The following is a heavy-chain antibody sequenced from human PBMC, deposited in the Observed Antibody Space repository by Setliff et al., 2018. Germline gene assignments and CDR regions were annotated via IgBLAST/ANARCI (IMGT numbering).Heavy chain of an antibody. J-gene: IGHJ5*01. CDR3: CMIFIASIIPYNCHPLQPLA. D-gene: IGHD1-20*01. CDR1: GYTFTGYF. Sequence: GASVKVSCKASGYTFTGYFIHWLRQAPGQGLEWLGRINPNKDVTKYAQKFQDRILMTKDTSLNTVYMELRSLRSDDTALHGVCMIFIASIIPYNCHPLQPLAWG. CDR2: INPNKDVT. V-gene: IGHV1-2*06.